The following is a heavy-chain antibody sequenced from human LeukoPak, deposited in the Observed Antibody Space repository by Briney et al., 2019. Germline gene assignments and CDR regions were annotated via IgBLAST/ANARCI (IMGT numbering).Heavy chain of an antibody. CDR3: ARGRSNYDFWSGYYAWFDP. CDR2: IGGSDGAT. J-gene: IGHJ5*02. V-gene: IGHV3-23*01. CDR1: GFTFRMHA. D-gene: IGHD3-3*01. Sequence: GGSLRLSCVASGFTFRMHAMSWVRLVPGQGLEWVSAIGGSDGATYYADSVRGRFTISRDNSKDTLYLQMNSLRAEDTAVYYCARGRSNYDFWSGYYAWFDPWGQGTLVTVSS.